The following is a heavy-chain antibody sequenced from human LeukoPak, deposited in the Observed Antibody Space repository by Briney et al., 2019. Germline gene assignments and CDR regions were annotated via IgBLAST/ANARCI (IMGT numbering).Heavy chain of an antibody. V-gene: IGHV4-59*01. CDR3: AREEGSGSYHY. Sequence: SETLPRTCTVSGVSLSSYYRSWIRQPPGKGLEWIGYIYDSGSTNYNPSLKSRVTISVDTSKNQFSLKLSSVAAADTAVYYCAREEGSGSYHYWGQGTLVTVSS. CDR2: IYDSGST. CDR1: GVSLSSYY. D-gene: IGHD3-10*01. J-gene: IGHJ4*02.